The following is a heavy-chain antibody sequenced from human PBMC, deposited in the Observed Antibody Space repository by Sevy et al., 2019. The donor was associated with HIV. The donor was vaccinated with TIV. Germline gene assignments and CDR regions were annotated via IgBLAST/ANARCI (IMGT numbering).Heavy chain of an antibody. D-gene: IGHD2-8*01. CDR1: GFTFGDYC. CDR3: TRCSGSKSIFDS. Sequence: GGSLRLSCATSGFTFGDYCMSWVRQAPGKGLEWISFFKSKAHGGTAENATSVKDRFTISRDDYKGIVYMQMNNLNTADSAVSFCTRCSGSKSIFDSWGQGTLVTVSS. V-gene: IGHV3-49*04. CDR2: FKSKAHGGTA. J-gene: IGHJ4*02.